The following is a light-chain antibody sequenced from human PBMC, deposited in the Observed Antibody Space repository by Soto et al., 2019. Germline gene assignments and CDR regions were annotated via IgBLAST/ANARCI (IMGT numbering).Light chain of an antibody. CDR2: GAS. J-gene: IGKJ1*01. V-gene: IGKV3-20*01. CDR1: QSVSSSY. Sequence: EIVLTQSPGTLSLSPGERATLSCRASQSVSSSYLAWYQQKPGQAPRLLIYGASSRATGIPDRFSGSGSGTDFTLTISRLEPEDVAVYDCQQYGSSPPPWPFGQGTKVEIK. CDR3: QQYGSSPPPWP.